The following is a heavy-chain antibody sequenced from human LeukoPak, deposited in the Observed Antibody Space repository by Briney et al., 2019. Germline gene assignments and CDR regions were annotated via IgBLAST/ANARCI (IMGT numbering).Heavy chain of an antibody. V-gene: IGHV3-66*01. Sequence: SGGSLRLSCAASGFTVSSNYMSWVRQAPGKGLEWVSAIYSGGSTYYADSVKGRFTISRDNSKNTLYLQMNSLRAEDTAVYYCARWHSSGWYEYYFDYWGQGTLVTVSS. CDR2: IYSGGST. CDR3: ARWHSSGWYEYYFDY. CDR1: GFTVSSNY. J-gene: IGHJ4*02. D-gene: IGHD6-19*01.